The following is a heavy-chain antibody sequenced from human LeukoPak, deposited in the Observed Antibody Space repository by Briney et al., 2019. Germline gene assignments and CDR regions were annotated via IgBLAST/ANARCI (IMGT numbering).Heavy chain of an antibody. J-gene: IGHJ4*02. CDR3: TSLSGYSYGYADY. CDR2: IRSKAYGGTT. CDR1: GFTFGDYA. D-gene: IGHD5-18*01. Sequence: GGSLRLSCTASGFTFGDYAMSWVRQAPGKGLEWVGFIRSKAYGGTTEYAASVKGRFTISRDDSKSIAYLQMNSLKTEDTAVYYCTSLSGYSYGYADYWGQGTLVTVSS. V-gene: IGHV3-49*04.